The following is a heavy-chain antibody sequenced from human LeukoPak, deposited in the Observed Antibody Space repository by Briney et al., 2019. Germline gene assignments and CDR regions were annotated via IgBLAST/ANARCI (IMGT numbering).Heavy chain of an antibody. V-gene: IGHV3-43*02. D-gene: IGHD3-22*01. CDR2: ISGDGGST. CDR1: GFTFDDYA. Sequence: PGGSLRLSCAASGFTFDDYAMHWVRQAPGEGLEWVSLISGDGGSTYYADSVKGRFTFSRDNSKNSLYLQMNSLRTEDTALYYCAKDQYYYDSSGTFDYWGQGTLVTVSS. CDR3: AKDQYYYDSSGTFDY. J-gene: IGHJ4*02.